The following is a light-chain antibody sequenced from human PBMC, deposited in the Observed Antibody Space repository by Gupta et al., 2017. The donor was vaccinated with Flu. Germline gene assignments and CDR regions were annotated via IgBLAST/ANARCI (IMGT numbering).Light chain of an antibody. Sequence: PSSLAASVGDRVTISCRASQNIINFLNWYQQKPGKAPQVRIYAASTLHYGVPSRFSGSGSGTNFTLTITSLQPEDFATYYCQQSYVIPRTFGQGTKLHI. CDR1: QNIINF. J-gene: IGKJ2*01. CDR3: QQSYVIPRT. V-gene: IGKV1-39*01. CDR2: AAS.